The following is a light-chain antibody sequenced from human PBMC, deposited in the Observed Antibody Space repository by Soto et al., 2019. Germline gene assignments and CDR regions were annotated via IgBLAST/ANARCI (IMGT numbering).Light chain of an antibody. CDR3: AAWDDSLNGPV. V-gene: IGLV1-44*01. Sequence: QSVLSQPPSASGTPGQRVTISCSGSSSNIRSNAVNWYQQLPGTAPKLLIYSNNQRPSGVPDRFSGSKSGTSASLAISGLQSEDEADYYCAAWDDSLNGPVFGGGTKL. J-gene: IGLJ2*01. CDR1: SSNIRSNA. CDR2: SNN.